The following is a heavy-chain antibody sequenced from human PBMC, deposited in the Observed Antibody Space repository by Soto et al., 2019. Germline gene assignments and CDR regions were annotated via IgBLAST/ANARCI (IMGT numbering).Heavy chain of an antibody. CDR2: ISYDGSNK. Sequence: GGSLRLSCAASGFTFSSYAMHWVRQAPGKGLEWVAVISYDGSNKYYADSVKGRFTISRDNSKNTLYLQMNSLRAEDTAVYYCARGFHDYGDLGGGMDVWGQGTTVTVSS. CDR1: GFTFSSYA. D-gene: IGHD4-17*01. CDR3: ARGFHDYGDLGGGMDV. J-gene: IGHJ6*02. V-gene: IGHV3-30-3*01.